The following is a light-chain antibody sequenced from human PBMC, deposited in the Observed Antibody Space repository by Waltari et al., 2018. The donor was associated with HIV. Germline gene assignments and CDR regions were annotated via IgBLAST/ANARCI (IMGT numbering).Light chain of an antibody. Sequence: DIVMTQSPDSLAVSLGERATINCKSSQSVLYSSNNKNYLAWYQQKPGQPPKLLIYWASTRESGVPYRFSGSGSVTDFTLTISSLQAEDVAVYYCQQYYSTPWTFGQGTKVEIK. CDR2: WAS. CDR1: QSVLYSSNNKNY. CDR3: QQYYSTPWT. V-gene: IGKV4-1*01. J-gene: IGKJ1*01.